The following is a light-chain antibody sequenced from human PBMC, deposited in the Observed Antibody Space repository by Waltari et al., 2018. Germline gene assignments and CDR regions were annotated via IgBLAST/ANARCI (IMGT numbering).Light chain of an antibody. CDR2: GAS. CDR3: QQYYDWPPYT. V-gene: IGKV3-15*01. CDR1: QPVDRH. Sequence: EIVMTQSPATLSVSPGEGATLSCRASQPVDRHLAWYQQRPGQAPRLLIYGASTRATGIPVRFSGSGSGTEFTLTISSLQSEDFALYYCQQYYDWPPYTFGQGTKLEIK. J-gene: IGKJ2*01.